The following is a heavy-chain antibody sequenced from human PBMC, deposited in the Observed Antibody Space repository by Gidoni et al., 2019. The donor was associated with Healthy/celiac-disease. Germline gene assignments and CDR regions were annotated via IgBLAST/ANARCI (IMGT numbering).Heavy chain of an antibody. CDR1: GFTFSSYS. J-gene: IGHJ4*02. V-gene: IGHV3-21*01. CDR3: ARRAYYYDSSGSIDY. Sequence: EVQLVESGGGLVKPGGSLRLSCAASGFTFSSYSMNWVRQAPGKGLEWVSSISSSSSYIYYADSVKGRFTISRDNAKNSLYLQMNSLRAEDTAVYYCARRAYYYDSSGSIDYWGQGTLVTVSS. CDR2: ISSSSSYI. D-gene: IGHD3-22*01.